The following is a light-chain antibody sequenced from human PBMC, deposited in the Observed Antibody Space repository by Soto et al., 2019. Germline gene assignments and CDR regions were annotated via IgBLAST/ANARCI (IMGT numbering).Light chain of an antibody. CDR3: HQYDNVPQT. CDR1: QDIGNF. V-gene: IGKV1-33*01. J-gene: IGKJ2*01. CDR2: DAS. Sequence: DIQMTQSPSSLSASVGDRVTITCQASQDIGNFLNWYQQKPGKAPKLLIYDASNLQTGVPSRFSGSVSGTHFTFTISSLQPEDSATYYCHQYDNVPQTFGQGTKLEIK.